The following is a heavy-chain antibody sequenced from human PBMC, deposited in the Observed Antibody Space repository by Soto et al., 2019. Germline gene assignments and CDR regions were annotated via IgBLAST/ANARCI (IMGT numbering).Heavy chain of an antibody. J-gene: IGHJ4*02. CDR1: GYTFAGYA. Sequence: ASVKVSCKASGYTFAGYAIHWVRQAPGQRLEWMGWINGGNGDTKYSQKFQGRVTITRDTSASTAYMELTSLGSEDTAVYHCARGYCSSTSCQYYFDFWGQGTPVTVSS. D-gene: IGHD2-2*01. V-gene: IGHV1-3*01. CDR3: ARGYCSSTSCQYYFDF. CDR2: INGGNGDT.